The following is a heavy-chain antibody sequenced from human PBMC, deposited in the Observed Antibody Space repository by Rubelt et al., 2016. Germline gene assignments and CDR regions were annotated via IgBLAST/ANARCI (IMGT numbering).Heavy chain of an antibody. CDR2: ISSNGGST. J-gene: IGHJ4*02. D-gene: IGHD1-14*01. Sequence: EVQLVASGGGLVQPGGSLRLSCAASGFTFSSYAMHWVRQAPGKGLEHVSGISSNGGSTHHANSVKGRFTISRDNAKNSVYMEWNSLRDEETAFYYCARRRTGGVYFDSWGQGTLVTVSS. CDR3: ARRRTGGVYFDS. V-gene: IGHV3-64*01. CDR1: GFTFSSYA.